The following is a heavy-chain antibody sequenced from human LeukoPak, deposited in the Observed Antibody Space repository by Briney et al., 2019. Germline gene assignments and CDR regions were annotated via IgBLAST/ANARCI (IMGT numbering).Heavy chain of an antibody. CDR3: ATDPMATISVGY. J-gene: IGHJ4*02. V-gene: IGHV1-24*01. CDR1: GYTLTELS. Sequence: ASVKVSCKVSGYTLTELSMHWVRQAPGKGLEWMGGFDPEDGETIYAQKFQGRVTMTEDTSTDTAYMELSSLRSEDTAVYYCATDPMATISVGYWGQGTLVTVSS. D-gene: IGHD5-24*01. CDR2: FDPEDGET.